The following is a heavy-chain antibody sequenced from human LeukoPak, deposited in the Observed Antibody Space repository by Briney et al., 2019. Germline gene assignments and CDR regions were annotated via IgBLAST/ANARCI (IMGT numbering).Heavy chain of an antibody. CDR3: ARVGGAFDY. D-gene: IGHD3-16*01. V-gene: IGHV3-7*01. CDR1: GFTFSSSV. CDR2: IKQDGSEK. J-gene: IGHJ4*02. Sequence: GGSLRLSCATSGFTFSSSVMSWVRQAPGKGLEWVANIKQDGSEKYYVDSVKGRFTISRDNAKNSLYLQMNSLRAEDTAVYYCARVGGAFDYWGQGTLVTVSS.